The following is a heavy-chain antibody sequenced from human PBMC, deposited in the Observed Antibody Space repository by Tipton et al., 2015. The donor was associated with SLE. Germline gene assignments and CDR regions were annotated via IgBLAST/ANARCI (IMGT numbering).Heavy chain of an antibody. V-gene: IGHV4-34*01. Sequence: TLSLTCAVYGGSFSGYYWSWIRQPPGKGLEWIGEINHSGSTNYNPSLKSRVTISVDTSKNQFSLKLSPVTAADTAVYYCASLGLRLGEIHWGQGTLVTVSS. J-gene: IGHJ4*02. D-gene: IGHD3-16*01. CDR2: INHSGST. CDR1: GGSFSGYY. CDR3: ASLGLRLGEIH.